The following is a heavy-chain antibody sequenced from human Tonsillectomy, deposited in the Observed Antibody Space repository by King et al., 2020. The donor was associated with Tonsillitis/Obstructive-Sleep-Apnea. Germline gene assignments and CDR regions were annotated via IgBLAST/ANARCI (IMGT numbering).Heavy chain of an antibody. J-gene: IGHJ3*02. CDR2: IDHTGST. CDR1: GGSFNGYY. CDR3: AREITTDAFDI. D-gene: IGHD3-3*01. V-gene: IGHV4-34*01. Sequence: VQLQQWGAGLLKPSETLSLTCAVDGGSFNGYYRSWIRQPPWKGLEWIGEIDHTGSTNYNPSLKSRVTISADTSKTQFSLNLKSVTAADTAVYYCAREITTDAFDICGQGTMVTVSS.